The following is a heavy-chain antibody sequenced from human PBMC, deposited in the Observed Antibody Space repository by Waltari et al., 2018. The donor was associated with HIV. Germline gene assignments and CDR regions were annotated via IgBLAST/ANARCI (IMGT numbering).Heavy chain of an antibody. Sequence: QVQLQESGPGLVKPSQTLSLTCTVSGGSITSGDYYWTWIRQPAGKGLEWIGRVYTSGGANYTPPLRSRVTMSLDTSKNQFSLKLTSVTAADTAVYYCARGLDILTGHYHWFLDVWGRGTLVTVSS. J-gene: IGHJ2*01. V-gene: IGHV4-61*02. CDR2: VYTSGGA. D-gene: IGHD3-9*01. CDR1: GGSITSGDYY. CDR3: ARGLDILTGHYHWFLDV.